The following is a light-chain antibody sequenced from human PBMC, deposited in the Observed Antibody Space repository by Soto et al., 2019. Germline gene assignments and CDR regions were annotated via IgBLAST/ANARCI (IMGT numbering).Light chain of an antibody. V-gene: IGKV3D-15*01. CDR3: QQYNYWLIT. CDR2: GGS. J-gene: IGKJ5*01. CDR1: QSISIN. Sequence: IVLTQSPGTLSVSPWYRVTLSFMASQSISINLAWYQHKPGQAPRLLIHGGSTRATGIPDRISGSGSGTEFTLTISSLQSEDFAVYYCQQYNYWLITFGQGTRLEIK.